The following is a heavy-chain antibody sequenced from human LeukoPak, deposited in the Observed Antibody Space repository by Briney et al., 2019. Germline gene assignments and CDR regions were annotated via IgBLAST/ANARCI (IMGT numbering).Heavy chain of an antibody. D-gene: IGHD2-8*01. CDR1: GFKFDDYG. J-gene: IGHJ4*02. CDR2: ISWNGGNT. CDR3: AREGIYCVNGVCYLDY. V-gene: IGHV3-20*04. Sequence: GGSLRLSCAASGFKFDDYGMSWVRQAPGRGLEWVSGISWNGGNTGYADSVKGRFTISRDNAKNSLFLQVNSLRADDTAFYYCAREGIYCVNGVCYLDYWGQGTLVTVSS.